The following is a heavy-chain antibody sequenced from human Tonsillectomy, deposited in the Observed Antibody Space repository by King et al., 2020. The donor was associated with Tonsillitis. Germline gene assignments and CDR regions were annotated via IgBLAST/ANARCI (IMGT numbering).Heavy chain of an antibody. CDR1: GGSLSSYY. CDR2: IYYSGST. Sequence: VQLQESGPGLVKPSETLSLTCTVSGGSLSSYYWSWIRQPPGKGLEWIGYIYYSGSTNYNPSLKSRVTISVDTSKNQFSLKLSSVTAADTAVYFCARIGGGGSSIKYDYWGQGTLVTVSS. V-gene: IGHV4-59*01. D-gene: IGHD1-26*01. J-gene: IGHJ4*02. CDR3: ARIGGGGSSIKYDY.